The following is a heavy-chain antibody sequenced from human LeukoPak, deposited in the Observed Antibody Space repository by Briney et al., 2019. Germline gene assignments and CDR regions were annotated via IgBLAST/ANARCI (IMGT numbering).Heavy chain of an antibody. Sequence: SETLSLTCSVYGGSISNYFWSWIRQPPGKGLECIGFIYYSETTNYNPSFKSRVTISVDTSKNQFSLKLNSVTAADTAVYYCARFPGGAEYRHYYYMDVWGKGTTVTVSS. CDR1: GGSISNYF. CDR3: ARFPGGAEYRHYYYMDV. CDR2: IYYSETT. V-gene: IGHV4-59*01. D-gene: IGHD1-14*01. J-gene: IGHJ6*03.